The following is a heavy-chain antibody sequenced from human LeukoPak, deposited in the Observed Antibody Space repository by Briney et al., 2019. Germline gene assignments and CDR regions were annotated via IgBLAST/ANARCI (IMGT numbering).Heavy chain of an antibody. D-gene: IGHD6-19*01. CDR3: ASMYDSGWYRGNY. Sequence: GGSLRLSCAASGLTFSDYYMSWIRQAPGKGLEWVSYISSSGSTIYYADSVKGRFTISRDNAKNSLYLQMNSLRAEDTAVYYCASMYDSGWYRGNYWGQGTLVTVSS. CDR1: GLTFSDYY. J-gene: IGHJ4*02. CDR2: ISSSGSTI. V-gene: IGHV3-11*04.